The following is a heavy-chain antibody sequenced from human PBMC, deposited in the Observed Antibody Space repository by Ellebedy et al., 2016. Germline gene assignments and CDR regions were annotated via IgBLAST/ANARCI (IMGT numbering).Heavy chain of an antibody. CDR3: ASAGADH. V-gene: IGHV3-30-3*01. CDR1: AFTFNSYA. D-gene: IGHD3-10*01. CDR2: ISYDGSNK. J-gene: IGHJ4*02. Sequence: GESLKISCAASAFTFNSYAVHWVRQAPGKGLEWVAIISYDGSNKYYADSVKGRFTISRDNSKNTLYLQMNSLRPEDTAVYYCASAGADHWGQGTLVTVSS.